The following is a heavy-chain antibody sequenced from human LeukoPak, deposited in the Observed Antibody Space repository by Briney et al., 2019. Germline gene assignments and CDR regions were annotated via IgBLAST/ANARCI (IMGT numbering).Heavy chain of an antibody. CDR1: GFTFSSYA. CDR3: ATWAFYHSLDV. J-gene: IGHJ6*02. Sequence: GGSLRHSCAASGFTFSSYAMSWVRQAPGKGLEWVSLIDKDGRKTYYADSVKGRFTISRDNSKNSLYLQMTSLRTEDTALYYCATWAFYHSLDVWGQGATVTVSS. CDR2: IDKDGRKT. V-gene: IGHV3-43*02. D-gene: IGHD1-26*01.